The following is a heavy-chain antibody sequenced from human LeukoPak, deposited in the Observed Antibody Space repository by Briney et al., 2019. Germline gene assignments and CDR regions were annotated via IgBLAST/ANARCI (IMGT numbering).Heavy chain of an antibody. CDR1: GFTVSSNS. CDR2: IYSGTI. D-gene: IGHD6-13*01. J-gene: IGHJ6*04. Sequence: GGSLRLSCTVSGFTVSSNSMSWVRQAPGKGLEWVSFIYSGTIHYSDSVKGRFTISRDAKNSVYLQMNSLRAEDTAVYYCARNGILGIAAAVDVWGKGTTVTVSS. V-gene: IGHV3-53*01. CDR3: ARNGILGIAAAVDV.